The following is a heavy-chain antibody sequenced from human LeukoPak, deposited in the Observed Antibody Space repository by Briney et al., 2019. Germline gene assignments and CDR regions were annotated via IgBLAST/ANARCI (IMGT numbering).Heavy chain of an antibody. V-gene: IGHV1-69*05. CDR1: GGTFSSYA. Sequence: SVKVSCKASGGTFSSYAISWVRQAPGQGLEWMGGIIPIFGTANYAQKFQGRVTITTDESTSTAYMELSSLRSEDTAVYYCARVVVIESYYYYYMDVWGKGTTVTVSS. CDR3: ARVVVIESYYYYYMDV. CDR2: IIPIFGTA. J-gene: IGHJ6*03. D-gene: IGHD3-22*01.